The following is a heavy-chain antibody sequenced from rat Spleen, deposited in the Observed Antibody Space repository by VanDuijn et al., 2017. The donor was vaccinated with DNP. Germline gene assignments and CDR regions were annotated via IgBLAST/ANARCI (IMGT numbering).Heavy chain of an antibody. CDR2: MSASGNTT. CDR1: GFTFSTYY. CDR3: TTDLAY. V-gene: IGHV5-27*01. Sequence: EVQLVESGGGLVQPGRSLKLSCAASGFTFSTYYMAWVRQAPTQGLEWVAGMSASGNTTHYRDSVKGRLTISRDNARSTLYLQMNSLRSEDTATYYCTTDLAYWGQGVMVTVSS. J-gene: IGHJ2*01.